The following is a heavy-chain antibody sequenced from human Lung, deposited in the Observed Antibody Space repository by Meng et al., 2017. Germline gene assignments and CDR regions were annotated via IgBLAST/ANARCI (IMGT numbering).Heavy chain of an antibody. CDR2: IYWDDDK. D-gene: IGHD3-22*01. CDR3: AHIVLYDSYDY. J-gene: IGHJ4*02. V-gene: IGHV2-5*02. CDR1: GFSLSTSGVG. Sequence: QITLKEPGPSLVKPTQTLTLTCTFSGFSLSTSGVGVGWIRQPPGKALEWLALIYWDDDKRYSPSLKSRLTITKDTSKNQVVLTMTNMDPVDTATYYCAHIVLYDSYDYWGQGTLVTVSS.